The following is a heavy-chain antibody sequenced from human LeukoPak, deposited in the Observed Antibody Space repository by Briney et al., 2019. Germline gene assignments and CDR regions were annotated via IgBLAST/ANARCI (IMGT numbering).Heavy chain of an antibody. CDR1: GGSISSYY. Sequence: MPSETLSLTCTVSGGSISSYYWSWIRQPPGKGLEWIGYISYSGSTNFNPSLKSRVTISVDTSKNQFSLKLSSVTAADTAVYYCAREGTAGTNLNWFDPWGQGTLVTASS. CDR2: ISYSGST. D-gene: IGHD1-1*01. J-gene: IGHJ5*02. CDR3: AREGTAGTNLNWFDP. V-gene: IGHV4-59*01.